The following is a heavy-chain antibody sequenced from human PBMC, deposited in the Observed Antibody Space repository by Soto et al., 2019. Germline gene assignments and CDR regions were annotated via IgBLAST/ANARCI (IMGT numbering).Heavy chain of an antibody. CDR2: IYYSGST. CDR1: GGSISSGGYY. J-gene: IGHJ5*02. V-gene: IGHV4-31*03. CDR3: ARDAGSHYYDSSGSNWFDP. D-gene: IGHD3-22*01. Sequence: SETLSLTCTVSGGSISSGGYYWSWIRQHPGKGLEWIGYIYYSGSTYYIPSLKSRVTISVDTSKNQFSLKLSSVTAADTAVYYCARDAGSHYYDSSGSNWFDPWGQGTLVTVSS.